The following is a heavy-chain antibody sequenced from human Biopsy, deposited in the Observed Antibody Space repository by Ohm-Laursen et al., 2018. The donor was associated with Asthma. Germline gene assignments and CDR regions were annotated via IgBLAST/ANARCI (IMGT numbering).Heavy chain of an antibody. V-gene: IGHV4-59*01. CDR3: ARATSTWSQSGPHYFDH. Sequence: ILSLTCTVSHGSINDYYWNWIRQFPGKGLEWIGYVHSTGSTRFNPSLKSRLTISVDTSVDQVSLKLTSVTAADTAVYYCARATSTWSQSGPHYFDHWGQGTLVTVSS. D-gene: IGHD6-13*01. CDR1: HGSINDYY. CDR2: VHSTGST. J-gene: IGHJ4*02.